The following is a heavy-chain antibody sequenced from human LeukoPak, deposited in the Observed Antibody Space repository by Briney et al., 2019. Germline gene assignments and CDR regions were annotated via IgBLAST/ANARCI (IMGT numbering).Heavy chain of an antibody. CDR2: ISSSSSTI. CDR1: GFTFSSYS. CDR3: AKVADYYYMDV. D-gene: IGHD2-15*01. Sequence: GGSLRLSCAASGFTFSSYSMNWVRLAPGKGLEWVSYISSSSSTIYYADSVKGRFTISRDNAKNSLYLQMNSLRAEDTAVYYCAKVADYYYMDVWGKGTTVTVSS. J-gene: IGHJ6*03. V-gene: IGHV3-48*01.